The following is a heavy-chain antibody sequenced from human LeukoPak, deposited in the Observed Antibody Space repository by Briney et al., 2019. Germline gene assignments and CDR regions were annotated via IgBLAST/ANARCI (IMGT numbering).Heavy chain of an antibody. CDR2: INSDGSST. Sequence: QPGGSLRLSCAASGFTFSSYWMHWVRQAPGKGLVWVSRINSDGSSTSYADSVKGRFTISRDNAKNTLYLQMNSLRAEDTAVYYCASGIVGATPASDYWGQGTLVTVSS. CDR3: ASGIVGATPASDY. CDR1: GFTFSSYW. J-gene: IGHJ4*02. D-gene: IGHD1-26*01. V-gene: IGHV3-74*01.